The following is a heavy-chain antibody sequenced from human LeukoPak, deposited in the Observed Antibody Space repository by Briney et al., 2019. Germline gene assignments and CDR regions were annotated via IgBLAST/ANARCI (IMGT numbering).Heavy chain of an antibody. CDR2: ISGSGGST. D-gene: IGHD6-13*01. Sequence: GGSLRLSCAASGFTFSSYAMSWVRQAPGKGLEWASAISGSGGSTYYADSVKGRFTISRDNSKNTLYLQMNSLRAEDTAVYYCAKAEGPGYSSSWNYFDYWGQGTLVTVSS. J-gene: IGHJ4*02. CDR3: AKAEGPGYSSSWNYFDY. CDR1: GFTFSSYA. V-gene: IGHV3-23*01.